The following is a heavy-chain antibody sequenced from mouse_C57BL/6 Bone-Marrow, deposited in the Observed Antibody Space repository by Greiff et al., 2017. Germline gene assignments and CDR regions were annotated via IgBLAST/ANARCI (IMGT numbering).Heavy chain of an antibody. V-gene: IGHV5-4*01. CDR2: ISDGGSYT. Sequence: EVKLVESGGGLVKPGGSLKLSCAASGFTFSSYAMSWVRQTPEKRLEWVATISDGGSYTYYPDNVKGRFTISRDKAKNNLYLQISHLKSEDTAMYYCARDSTVVGYYAMDYWGQGTSVTVSS. CDR1: GFTFSSYA. D-gene: IGHD1-1*01. CDR3: ARDSTVVGYYAMDY. J-gene: IGHJ4*01.